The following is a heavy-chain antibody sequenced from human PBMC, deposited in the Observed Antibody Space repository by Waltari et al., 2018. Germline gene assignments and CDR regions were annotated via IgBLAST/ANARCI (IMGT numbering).Heavy chain of an antibody. D-gene: IGHD4-17*01. V-gene: IGHV4-38-2*01. CDR2: VYHFGSS. CDR3: ARHESAHYGGFDS. J-gene: IGHJ4*02. CDR1: GDSITSASY. Sequence: QVQLQESGPGLVKPSETLSLTCAVSGDSITSASYWGWIRQPPGKGLEWSGYVYHFGSSSYNPALTSRVTMSVDTSKRQFSLHLSSVTAADTAVYYCARHESAHYGGFDSWGRGTLVTVSA.